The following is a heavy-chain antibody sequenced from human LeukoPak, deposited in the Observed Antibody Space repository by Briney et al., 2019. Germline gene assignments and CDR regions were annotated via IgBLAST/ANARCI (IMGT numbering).Heavy chain of an antibody. CDR1: GFTFSSYW. CDR2: ISWNSGSI. V-gene: IGHV3-9*01. D-gene: IGHD3-22*01. J-gene: IGHJ5*02. Sequence: TGGSLRLSCAASGFTFSSYWMHWVRQAPGKGLEWVSGISWNSGSIGYADSVKGRFTISRDNAKNSLYLQMNSLRAEDTALYYCAKDQNYYDSSGPGDPWGQGTLVTVSS. CDR3: AKDQNYYDSSGPGDP.